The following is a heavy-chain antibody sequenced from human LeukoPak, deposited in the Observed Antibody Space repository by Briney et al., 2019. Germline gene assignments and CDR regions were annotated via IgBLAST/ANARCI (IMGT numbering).Heavy chain of an antibody. CDR3: ARRDGGYGPFDY. CDR1: GFTFSSYA. D-gene: IGHD5-12*01. V-gene: IGHV3-30-3*01. CDR2: ISYDGSNK. Sequence: GGSLRLSCAASGFTFSSYAMHWVRQAPGKGLEWVAVISYDGSNKYYADSVKGRFTISRDNSKNTLYLQMNSLRAEDTAVYYCARRDGGYGPFDYWGQGTLVTVSS. J-gene: IGHJ4*02.